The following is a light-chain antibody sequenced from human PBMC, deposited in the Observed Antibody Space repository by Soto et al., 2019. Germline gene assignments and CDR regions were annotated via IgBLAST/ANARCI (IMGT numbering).Light chain of an antibody. V-gene: IGLV7-46*01. CDR1: TGDVTNGRW. Sequence: QAVVTQEPSLSVSPEGTVTLTCGSSTGDVTNGRWPYWFQQRPGQVPRTLIHDTSNKHSWTPARFSGSLLGGKAALTLSGAQPEDEAAYYCLLFYDGVAVFGGGTQLTVL. CDR2: DTS. CDR3: LLFYDGVAV. J-gene: IGLJ7*01.